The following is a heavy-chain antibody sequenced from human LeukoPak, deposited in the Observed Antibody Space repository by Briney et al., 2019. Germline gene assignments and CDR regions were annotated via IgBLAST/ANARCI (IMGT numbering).Heavy chain of an antibody. D-gene: IGHD3-22*01. CDR2: IYTSGST. J-gene: IGHJ6*03. V-gene: IGHV4-61*02. Sequence: PSETLSLTCTVSGGPISSGSYYWSWIRQPAGKGLEWIGRIYTSGSTNYNPSLKSRVTISVDTSKNQFSLKLSSVTAADTAVYYCAREYPYYYDSSGYYYGHYYYYMDVWGKGTTVTVSS. CDR3: AREYPYYYDSSGYYYGHYYYYMDV. CDR1: GGPISSGSYY.